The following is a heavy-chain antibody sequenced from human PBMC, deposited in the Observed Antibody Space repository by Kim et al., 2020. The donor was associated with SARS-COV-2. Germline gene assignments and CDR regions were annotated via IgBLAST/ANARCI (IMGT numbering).Heavy chain of an antibody. D-gene: IGHD2-21*01. CDR1: GGSISSSGYY. V-gene: IGHV4-39*01. CDR2: IYYTGNT. J-gene: IGHJ4*01. CDR3: ARHSRCGGGGLKSFD. Sequence: AESLSLTCTVSGGSISSSGYYWCWIRQPPGLGLDWVGSIYYTGNTYYNPPLKCRAPISADTSSNHFALKLISVTAEHSDIYSFARHSRCGGGGLKSFD.